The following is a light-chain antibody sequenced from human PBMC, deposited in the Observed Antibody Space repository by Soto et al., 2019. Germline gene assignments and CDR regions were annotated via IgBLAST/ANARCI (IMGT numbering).Light chain of an antibody. Sequence: SALTQPASVSGSPGQSITSSCTGTSSDVGGYNYVSWYQQHPGKAPKLMIFDVSNRPSEVSNRFSGSRSGNTASLTISGLQAEDEADYYCSSYTSRSTVVFGGGTKLTV. V-gene: IGLV2-14*01. CDR2: DVS. J-gene: IGLJ2*01. CDR1: SSDVGGYNY. CDR3: SSYTSRSTVV.